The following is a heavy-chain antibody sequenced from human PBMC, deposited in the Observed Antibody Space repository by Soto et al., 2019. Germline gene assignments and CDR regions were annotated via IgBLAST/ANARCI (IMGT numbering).Heavy chain of an antibody. CDR1: GFTFRSYA. CDR2: ISGSGGST. Sequence: GSLRPSCPSSGFTFRSYAMSWVRPAPGKGLEWVSAISGSGGSTYYEDAVDGRCTISGDNAKNTLYLQMNRLSADDTAVYFYAKASLRPRLVSYFDYWGQGTRVTVSS. D-gene: IGHD4-17*01. CDR3: AKASLRPRLVSYFDY. V-gene: IGHV3-23*01. J-gene: IGHJ4*02.